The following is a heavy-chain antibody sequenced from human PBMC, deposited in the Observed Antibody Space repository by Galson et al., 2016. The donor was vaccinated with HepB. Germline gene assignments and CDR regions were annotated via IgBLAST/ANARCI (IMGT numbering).Heavy chain of an antibody. CDR1: GFTFSTYA. D-gene: IGHD2-15*01. V-gene: IGHV3-23*01. Sequence: LRLSCAASGFTFSTYAMTWVRQAPGKGLEWVSVITDSGDDTHHADSVKGRFIMSRDNSKNTVYLQMNNLRDEDTAIYFCARGTKRFCSGSNCYPLDHWGQGTLVTVSS. J-gene: IGHJ4*02. CDR2: ITDSGDDT. CDR3: ARGTKRFCSGSNCYPLDH.